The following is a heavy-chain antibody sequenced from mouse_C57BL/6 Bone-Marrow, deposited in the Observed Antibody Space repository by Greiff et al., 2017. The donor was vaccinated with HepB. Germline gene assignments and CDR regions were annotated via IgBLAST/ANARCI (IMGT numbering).Heavy chain of an antibody. CDR2: ILPGSGST. CDR3: ARKGLLRCMDY. J-gene: IGHJ4*01. V-gene: IGHV1-9*01. CDR1: GYTFTGYW. Sequence: QVQLQQSGAELMKPGASVKLSCKATGYTFTGYWIEWVKQRPGHGLEWIGEILPGSGSTNYHEKFKGKATFTADTSSNTAYMQISSLTTEDSAIYYCARKGLLRCMDYWGQGTSVTVSS. D-gene: IGHD2-3*01.